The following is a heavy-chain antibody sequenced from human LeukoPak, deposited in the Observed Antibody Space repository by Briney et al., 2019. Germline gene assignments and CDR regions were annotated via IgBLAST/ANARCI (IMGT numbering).Heavy chain of an antibody. Sequence: ASVKVSCKASGYTFSGCYMHWVRQAPGQGLEWMGWINPDSGGTNYGQNFQGRVTMTRDTAINTAYMELSRLRSDDTAMYYCARRGGKNYGDYLLYYYYMDVWGKGTTVTVSS. V-gene: IGHV1-2*02. D-gene: IGHD4-17*01. J-gene: IGHJ6*03. CDR3: ARRGGKNYGDYLLYYYYMDV. CDR1: GYTFSGCY. CDR2: INPDSGGT.